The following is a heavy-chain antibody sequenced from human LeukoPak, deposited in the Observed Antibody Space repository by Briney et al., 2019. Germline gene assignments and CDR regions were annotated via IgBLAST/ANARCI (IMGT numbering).Heavy chain of an antibody. CDR3: ARRARAWIQWNYYYYYYMDV. CDR2: INPSGSN. J-gene: IGHJ6*03. D-gene: IGHD5-12*01. CDR1: GGSFSGYY. Sequence: PSESLSLTCAVYGGSFSGYYWSWIRQPPGKGLEWIGEINPSGSNNFNPSLKSGATISVDTPKNQFSLKLSSVTAADTAVYYCARRARAWIQWNYYYYYYMDVWGKGTTVTVSS. V-gene: IGHV4-34*01.